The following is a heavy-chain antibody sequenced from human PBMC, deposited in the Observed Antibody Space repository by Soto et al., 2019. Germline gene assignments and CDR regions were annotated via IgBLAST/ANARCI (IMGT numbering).Heavy chain of an antibody. CDR1: GFTFSSYW. CDR2: INGDGSST. Sequence: EVLLVESGGGSVQPGGSLRLSCAVSGFTFSSYWMHWVRQAPGKGLVWVSRINGDGSSTTYADSVKGRFTISRDNAKNTLYLQVNSLRVEDTAVYYCVREKRVGATTGRWFDPWGQGTLVTVSS. CDR3: VREKRVGATTGRWFDP. V-gene: IGHV3-74*01. D-gene: IGHD1-26*01. J-gene: IGHJ5*02.